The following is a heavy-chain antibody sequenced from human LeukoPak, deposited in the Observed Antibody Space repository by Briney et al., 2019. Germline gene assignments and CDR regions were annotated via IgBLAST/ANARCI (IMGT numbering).Heavy chain of an antibody. D-gene: IGHD3-3*01. CDR1: GFTFSTFS. Sequence: GGSLRLSCTASGFTFSTFSMNWVRQAPGKGLEWVSSISTSGSFIYYADSVKGRFTISRDNAKNSLYLQMNSLRAEDTAIYYCARDHTMTAFDFWGQGTLVTVPS. CDR2: ISTSGSFI. V-gene: IGHV3-21*01. CDR3: ARDHTMTAFDF. J-gene: IGHJ4*02.